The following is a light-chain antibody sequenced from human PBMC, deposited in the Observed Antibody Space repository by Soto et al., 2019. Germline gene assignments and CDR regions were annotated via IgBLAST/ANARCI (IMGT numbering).Light chain of an antibody. V-gene: IGLV2-11*01. CDR1: SSDVGVYNY. CDR3: QSADNSGTYV. Sequence: QSALTQPRSVSGSPGQSVTISCTGTSSDVGVYNYVSWYQQYPGKAPKIMIYDVSKRPSGVPDRFSGSRSGTTVTLTISGVQAEDEADYYCQSADNSGTYVFGTGTKVTVL. CDR2: DVS. J-gene: IGLJ1*01.